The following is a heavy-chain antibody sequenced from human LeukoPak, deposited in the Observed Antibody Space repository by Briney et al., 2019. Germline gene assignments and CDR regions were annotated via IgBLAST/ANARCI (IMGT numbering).Heavy chain of an antibody. J-gene: IGHJ5*02. CDR1: GFTFRSYG. V-gene: IGHV3-33*01. CDR3: ARDYDFWGNNWFDP. CDR2: IWYDGSNK. D-gene: IGHD3/OR15-3a*01. Sequence: QPGRSLRLSCAASGFTFRSYGMHWVRPAPDKGREGVAIIWYDGSNKYYADSVKGRFTISRDNSRNTLYLQMNSLRAEDTAVYYCARDYDFWGNNWFDPWGQGTLVTVSS.